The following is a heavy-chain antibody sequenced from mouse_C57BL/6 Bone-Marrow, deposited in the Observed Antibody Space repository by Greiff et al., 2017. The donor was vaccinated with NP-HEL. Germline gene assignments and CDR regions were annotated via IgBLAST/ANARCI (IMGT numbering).Heavy chain of an antibody. CDR2: IYPNSGST. CDR1: GYTFTSYC. J-gene: IGHJ2*01. V-gene: IGHV1-64*01. Sequence: QVQLQQSGAELVKPGASVKLSCKASGYTFTSYCMHWVKQRPGQGLEWIGMIYPNSGSTNYTEKFQSKATMTVDKSSSTAYMQLSSLTSEDSAVYYCARWTTKDYGGQGTTLTVSA. D-gene: IGHD1-1*01. CDR3: ARWTTKDY.